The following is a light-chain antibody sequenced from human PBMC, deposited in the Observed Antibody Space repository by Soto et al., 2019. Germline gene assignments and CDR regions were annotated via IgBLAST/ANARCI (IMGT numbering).Light chain of an antibody. CDR2: DAS. CDR1: QSVSTY. V-gene: IGKV3-11*01. J-gene: IGKJ5*01. CDR3: QQRRSWPPTIT. Sequence: EIVLTQSPATLSLSPGERATLSCRASQSVSTYLAWYQQRPGQAPRLLIYDASSRATDIPPRFSGSGSGTDFTLTISSLAPEDFAVYYCQQRRSWPPTITFGQGTRLDIK.